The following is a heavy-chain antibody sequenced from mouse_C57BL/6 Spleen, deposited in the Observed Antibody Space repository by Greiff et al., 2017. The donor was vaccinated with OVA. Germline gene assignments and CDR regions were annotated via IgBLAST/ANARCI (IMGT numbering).Heavy chain of an antibody. CDR3: ARSTTVGDAMDY. CDR1: GYTFTSYG. J-gene: IGHJ4*01. V-gene: IGHV1-81*01. D-gene: IGHD1-1*01. Sequence: QVQLQQSGAELARPGASVKLSCKASGYTFTSYGISWVKQRTGQGLEWIGEIYPRSGNTYYNDKFKGKATLTADKSSSTAYMELRSLTSEDSAVYFCARSTTVGDAMDYWGQGTSVTVSS. CDR2: IYPRSGNT.